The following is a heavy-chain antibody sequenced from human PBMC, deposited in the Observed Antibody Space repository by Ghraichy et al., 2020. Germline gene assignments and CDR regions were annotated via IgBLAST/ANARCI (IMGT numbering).Heavy chain of an antibody. V-gene: IGHV1-2*02. Sequence: ASVKGSCKASGYTFTGYYMHWVRQAPGQGLEWMGWIHPNSGGTNYAQRFQGRVTMTRDTSISTAFMELSRLRSDDTAVYYCARQGDISAYYAGDYWGQGTLVTVSS. CDR1: GYTFTGYY. D-gene: IGHD3-22*01. J-gene: IGHJ4*02. CDR2: IHPNSGGT. CDR3: ARQGDISAYYAGDY.